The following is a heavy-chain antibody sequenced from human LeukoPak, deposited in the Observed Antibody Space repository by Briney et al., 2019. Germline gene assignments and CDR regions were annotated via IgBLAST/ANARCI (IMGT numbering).Heavy chain of an antibody. J-gene: IGHJ6*02. CDR1: GFTFSSYS. V-gene: IGHV3-21*01. CDR2: ISSSSSYI. CDR3: ARVPYCSGGSCNYYYYYGMDV. Sequence: GGSLRLSCAASGFTFSSYSMNWVRRAPGKGLEWVSSISSSSSYIYYADSVKGRFTISRDNAKNSLYLQMNSLRAEDAAVYYCARVPYCSGGSCNYYYYYGMDVWGQGTTVTVSS. D-gene: IGHD2-15*01.